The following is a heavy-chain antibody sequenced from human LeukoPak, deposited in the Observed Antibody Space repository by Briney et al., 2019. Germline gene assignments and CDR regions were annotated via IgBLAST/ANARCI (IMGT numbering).Heavy chain of an antibody. Sequence: PGGSLRLSCAASGFTFSNYAMSWVRQAPGKGLEWVSSISGSGGTTYLADSVKGRFTISRDNSKNTLYLQMNSLRAEDTAVYYCARGTYCSSTSCPEEYDAFDIWGQGTMVTVSS. CDR3: ARGTYCSSTSCPEEYDAFDI. V-gene: IGHV3-23*01. CDR1: GFTFSNYA. J-gene: IGHJ3*02. D-gene: IGHD2-2*01. CDR2: ISGSGGTT.